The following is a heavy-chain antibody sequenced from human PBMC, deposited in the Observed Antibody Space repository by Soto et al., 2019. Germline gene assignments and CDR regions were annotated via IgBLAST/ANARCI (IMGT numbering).Heavy chain of an antibody. CDR3: ARGTIVARQHLDY. V-gene: IGHV3-30*03. CDR1: GFTFSSYA. CDR2: ISIRGGDE. J-gene: IGHJ4*02. Sequence: QVQLVESGGGVVQPGKSLRLSCAASGFTFSSYAMHWARQAPGKGLEWVTVISIRGGDEYYAESVRGRFTISRDDSKNTLYLQMDRLRVEATAVYYCARGTIVARQHLDYWGQGTLVTVSS. D-gene: IGHD6-6*01.